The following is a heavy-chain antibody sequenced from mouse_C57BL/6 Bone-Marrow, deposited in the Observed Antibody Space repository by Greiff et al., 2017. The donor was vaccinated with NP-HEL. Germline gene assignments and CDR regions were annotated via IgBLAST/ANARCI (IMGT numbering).Heavy chain of an antibody. D-gene: IGHD1-1*01. V-gene: IGHV1-72*01. CDR3: ARYYYGSGYFDY. Sequence: QVQLQQPGAELVKPGASVKLSCKASGYTFTNYWMTWVKQRPGRGLEWIGGIDPNSGGTKYNEKFKSKATLTVDKSSSTAYMQISSLTSDDTAVYYCARYYYGSGYFDYWGQGTTLTVSS. CDR2: IDPNSGGT. J-gene: IGHJ2*01. CDR1: GYTFTNYW.